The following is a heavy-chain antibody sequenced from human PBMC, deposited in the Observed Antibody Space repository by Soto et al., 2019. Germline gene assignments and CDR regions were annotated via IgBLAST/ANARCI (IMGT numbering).Heavy chain of an antibody. CDR3: AMVDVYVTPSPQDV. CDR1: GYTFTIYG. V-gene: IGHV1-18*01. CDR2: INTYNGNT. J-gene: IGHJ6*02. Sequence: ASVKVSCKASGYTFTIYGIGWALQAPGQGLEWMGWINTYNGNTNYAQNVQGRVTLTTDTSTSTAYMELRSLRSNDTAIYYCAMVDVYVTPSPQDVWGQGTTVTVSS. D-gene: IGHD3-16*01.